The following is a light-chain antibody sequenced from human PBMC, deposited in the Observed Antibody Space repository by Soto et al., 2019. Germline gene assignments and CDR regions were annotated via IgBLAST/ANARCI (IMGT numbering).Light chain of an antibody. J-gene: IGLJ1*01. CDR1: SSDVGGYNY. V-gene: IGLV2-14*01. Sequence: QSALTQPASVSGSPGQSITISCTGTSSDVGGYNYVSWYQQHPGKAPKLMIYDVSNRPSVVSNRFSGSKSGNTASLTISGLQAEDEADYYCSSYTSSSTLYAFGTGTKVTVL. CDR2: DVS. CDR3: SSYTSSSTLYA.